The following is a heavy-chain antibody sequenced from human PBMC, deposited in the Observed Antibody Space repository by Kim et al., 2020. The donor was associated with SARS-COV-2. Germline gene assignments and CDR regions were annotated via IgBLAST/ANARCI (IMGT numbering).Heavy chain of an antibody. Sequence: ADSVKGRFTISRDNAKNSLYLQMNSLRAEDTALYYCAKARGYYYYYGMDVWGQGTTVTVSS. CDR3: AKARGYYYYYGMDV. J-gene: IGHJ6*02. V-gene: IGHV3-9*01.